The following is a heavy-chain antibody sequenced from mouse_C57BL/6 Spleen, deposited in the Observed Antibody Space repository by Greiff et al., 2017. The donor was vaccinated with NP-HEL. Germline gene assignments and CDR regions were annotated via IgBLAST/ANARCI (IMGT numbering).Heavy chain of an antibody. CDR2: ISYDGSN. V-gene: IGHV3-6*01. D-gene: IGHD5-1*01. CDR3: ARGGVHAMDY. Sequence: EVHLVESGPGLVKPSQSLSLTCSVTGYSITSGYYWNWIRQFPGNKLEWMGYISYDGSNNYNPSLKNRISITRDTSKNQFFLKLNSVTTEDTATYYCARGGVHAMDYWGQGTSVTVSS. CDR1: GYSITSGYY. J-gene: IGHJ4*01.